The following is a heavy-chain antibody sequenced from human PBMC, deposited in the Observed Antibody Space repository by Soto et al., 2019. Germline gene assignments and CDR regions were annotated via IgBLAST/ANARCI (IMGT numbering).Heavy chain of an antibody. CDR2: MNPNSGNT. J-gene: IGHJ6*02. V-gene: IGHV1-8*01. CDR1: GSTFTSYD. CDR3: ASWARGVVVAAHYGMDV. D-gene: IGHD2-15*01. Sequence: ASVKVSCKASGSTFTSYDINWVRQATGQGLEWMGWMNPNSGNTSYAQKCQGRVTMTRNTSISTAYMELSSLRSEDTAVYYCASWARGVVVAAHYGMDVWGQGTTVTVSS.